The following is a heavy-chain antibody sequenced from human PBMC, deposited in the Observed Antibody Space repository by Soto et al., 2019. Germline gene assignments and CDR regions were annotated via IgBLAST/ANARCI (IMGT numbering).Heavy chain of an antibody. CDR1: GYTLTELS. CDR2: FDPEDGET. J-gene: IGHJ3*02. V-gene: IGHV1-24*01. CDR3: ATEILQYSSSWYAFDI. Sequence: ASVKVSCKVSGYTLTELSMHWVRQAPGKGLEWMGGFDPEDGETIYAQKFQGRVTMTEDTSTDTAYMELSSLRSEDTAVYYCATEILQYSSSWYAFDIWGQGTMVTVSS. D-gene: IGHD6-13*01.